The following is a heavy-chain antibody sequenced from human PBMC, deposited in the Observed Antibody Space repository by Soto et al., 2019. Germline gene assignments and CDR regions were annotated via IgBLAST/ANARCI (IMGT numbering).Heavy chain of an antibody. Sequence: EVQLVESGGGLVQPGGSLRLSCAASGFTFSSYWMSWVRQAPGKGLEWVANIKQDGSEKYYVDSVKGRFTTSRDNAKNSLYLQMNSLRAEDTAVYYCARDQNFWSGYYLFGYYYYMDVWGKGTTVTVSS. J-gene: IGHJ6*03. CDR3: ARDQNFWSGYYLFGYYYYMDV. V-gene: IGHV3-7*01. D-gene: IGHD3-3*01. CDR1: GFTFSSYW. CDR2: IKQDGSEK.